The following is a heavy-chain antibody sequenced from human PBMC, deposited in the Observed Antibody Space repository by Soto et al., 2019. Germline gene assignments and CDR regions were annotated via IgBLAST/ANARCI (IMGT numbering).Heavy chain of an antibody. D-gene: IGHD5-12*01. CDR2: IYYSGST. V-gene: IGHV4-59*01. J-gene: IGHJ4*02. CDR3: ARGGKWLRSYYFDY. Sequence: PSETLSLTCTVSGGSISSYYWSWIRQPPGKGLEWIGYIYYSGSTNYNPSLKSRVTISVDTSKNQFSLKLSSVTAADTAVYYCARGGKWLRSYYFDYWGQGTLVTVSS. CDR1: GGSISSYY.